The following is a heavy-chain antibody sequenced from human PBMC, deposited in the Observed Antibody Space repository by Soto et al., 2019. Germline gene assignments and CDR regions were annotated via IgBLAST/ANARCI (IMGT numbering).Heavy chain of an antibody. D-gene: IGHD1-26*01. CDR3: VKGVGFLGP. CDR2: INQGGSER. CDR1: GFTFINNW. V-gene: IGHV3-7*01. Sequence: WGSLRLSCEASGFTFINNWITLFRRSPFKWLEWVANINQGGSERDYVHSVKGRFTISRDNAKDSLYLQMNSLRAEDTAVYYCVKGVGFLGPWGQGTLVTVSS. J-gene: IGHJ5*02.